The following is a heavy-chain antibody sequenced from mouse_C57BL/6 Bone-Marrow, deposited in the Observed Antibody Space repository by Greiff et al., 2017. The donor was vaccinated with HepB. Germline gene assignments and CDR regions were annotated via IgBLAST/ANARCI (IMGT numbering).Heavy chain of an antibody. J-gene: IGHJ3*01. CDR1: GFTFSSYA. Sequence: EVKLVESGGGLVKPGGSLKLSCAASGFTFSSYAMSWVRQTPEKRLEWVATISDGGSYTYYPDNVKGRFTISRDNAKINLYLQMSHLKSEDTAMYYCARDGLYYDYSWFAYWGQGTLVTVSA. D-gene: IGHD2-4*01. CDR2: ISDGGSYT. V-gene: IGHV5-4*01. CDR3: ARDGLYYDYSWFAY.